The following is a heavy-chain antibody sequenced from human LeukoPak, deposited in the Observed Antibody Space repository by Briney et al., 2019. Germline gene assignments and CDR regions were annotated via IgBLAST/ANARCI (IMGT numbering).Heavy chain of an antibody. CDR3: ARGLIRQSAFDI. V-gene: IGHV4-59*01. J-gene: IGHJ3*02. Sequence: RPSETLSLTCTVSGGSISNYYWSWIRQPPGKGLGWIAYIYYSGSTNYNPSLKSRVTISIDTSKNQFSLKLNSVTAADMAVYYCARGLIRQSAFDIWGQGTMVTVSS. D-gene: IGHD2-8*01. CDR1: GGSISNYY. CDR2: IYYSGST.